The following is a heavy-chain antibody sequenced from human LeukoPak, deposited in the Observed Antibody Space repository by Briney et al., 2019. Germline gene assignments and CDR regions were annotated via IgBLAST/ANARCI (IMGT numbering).Heavy chain of an antibody. Sequence: ASVKVSCKASGGTFSSYAISWVRQAPGQGLEWMGWISAYNGNTNYAQKLQGRVTMTTDTSTSTAYMELRSLRSDDTAVYYCARRFNYYDSSGYYEGFYFDYWGQGTLVTVSS. CDR3: ARRFNYYDSSGYYEGFYFDY. J-gene: IGHJ4*02. CDR1: GGTFSSYA. V-gene: IGHV1-18*01. D-gene: IGHD3-22*01. CDR2: ISAYNGNT.